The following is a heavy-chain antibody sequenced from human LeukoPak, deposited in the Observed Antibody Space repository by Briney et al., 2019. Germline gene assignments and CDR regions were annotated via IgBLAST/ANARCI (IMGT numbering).Heavy chain of an antibody. J-gene: IGHJ2*01. CDR1: GGSFSGYY. CDR2: INHSGST. Sequence: PSETLSLTCAVYGGSFSGYYWSWIRQPPGKGLEWIGEINHSGSTNYNPSLKSRVTISVDTSKNQFSLKLSSMTAADTAVYYCARGRSTVIWYFDLWGRGTLVTVSS. CDR3: ARGRSTVIWYFDL. D-gene: IGHD4-17*01. V-gene: IGHV4-34*01.